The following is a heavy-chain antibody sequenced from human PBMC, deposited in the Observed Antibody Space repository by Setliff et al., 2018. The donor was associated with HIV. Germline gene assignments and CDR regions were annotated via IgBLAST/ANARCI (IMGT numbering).Heavy chain of an antibody. V-gene: IGHV1-69*13. CDR1: GGTFINYA. Sequence: VASVKVSCKASGGTFINYAISWVRQAPGQGLEWMGGIIPMYSAANYAQKFQGRVTLTADEATRTVYMELSSLRSEDTAVYYCAKDQEGDLWPHYFDSGAYGWFDPWGQGTLVTVSS. CDR3: AKDQEGDLWPHYFDSGAYGWFDP. D-gene: IGHD3-22*01. CDR2: IIPMYSAA. J-gene: IGHJ5*02.